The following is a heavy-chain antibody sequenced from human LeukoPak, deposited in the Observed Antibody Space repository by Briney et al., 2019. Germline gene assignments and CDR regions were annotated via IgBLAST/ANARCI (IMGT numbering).Heavy chain of an antibody. CDR3: ARGGILTGYFEDC. CDR2: ITWNSGST. CDR1: GFTFANYV. Sequence: GGSLRLSCAASGFTFANYVMSWVRQVPGKGLEWVSGITWNSGSTGYADFVKGRFTISRDNAKNSLYLQMDSLRAEDTAFYYCARGGILTGYFEDCWGQGTLVTVSS. V-gene: IGHV3-20*04. J-gene: IGHJ4*02. D-gene: IGHD3-9*01.